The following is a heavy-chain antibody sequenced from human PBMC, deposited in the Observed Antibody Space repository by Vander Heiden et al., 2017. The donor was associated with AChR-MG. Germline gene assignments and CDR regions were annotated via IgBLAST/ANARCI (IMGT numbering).Heavy chain of an antibody. CDR3: ARGVGGPGLTFSFDL. J-gene: IGHJ5*02. D-gene: IGHD6-25*01. CDR1: GYTFTKHW. Sequence: EVQLVQSGAEVKQPGASPKISCEGGGYTFTKHWIAWVRHLPGKGHACMDIMHPAEYDTRSNPSFEGRVAISADKSINTAFLHWGSLKASDSGIYFCARGVGGPGLTFSFDLWGQGTLVTVSS. CDR2: MHPAEYDT. V-gene: IGHV5-51*01.